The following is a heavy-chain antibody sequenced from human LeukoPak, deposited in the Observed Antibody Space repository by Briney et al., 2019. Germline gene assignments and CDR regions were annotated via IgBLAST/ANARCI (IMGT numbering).Heavy chain of an antibody. V-gene: IGHV3-33*01. CDR1: GFTFSSYG. CDR3: ARDRDYSYGHCFDY. J-gene: IGHJ4*02. CDR2: IWFDGSNK. D-gene: IGHD5-18*01. Sequence: PGRSLRLSCAASGFTFSSYGMHWVRQAPGKGLEWVALIWFDGSNKYYADSVKGRFTISRDNSKNTLYLQMDSPRDQETAVFYCARDRDYSYGHCFDYWGQGTLVTVSS.